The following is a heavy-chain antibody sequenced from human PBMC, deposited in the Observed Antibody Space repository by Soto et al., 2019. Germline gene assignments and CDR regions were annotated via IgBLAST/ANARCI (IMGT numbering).Heavy chain of an antibody. J-gene: IGHJ2*01. D-gene: IGHD1-1*01. CDR3: ARVWRRGWYFDL. CDR1: FGSISSYY. V-gene: IGHV4-59*01. CDR2: ISYSGSP. Sequence: TLSLTCTVSFGSISSYYCSWIRQPPGKGLEWIGYISYSGSPAYNPSLKSRVTMSVDTSKNQLSLNLTSATAADTAIYYCARVWRRGWYFDLWGRGTLVTVSS.